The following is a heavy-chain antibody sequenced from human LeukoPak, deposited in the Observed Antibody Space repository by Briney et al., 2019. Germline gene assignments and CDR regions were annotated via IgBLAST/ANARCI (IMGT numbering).Heavy chain of an antibody. CDR3: ARAKAGPTRYYYYYMDV. V-gene: IGHV1-69*05. CDR2: IIPIFGTA. J-gene: IGHJ6*03. CDR1: GGTFSSHA. D-gene: IGHD6-6*01. Sequence: ASVKVSCKASGGTFSSHAISWVRQAPGQGLEWMGGIIPIFGTANYAQKFQGRVTITTDESTSTAYMELSSLRSEDTAVYYCARAKAGPTRYYYYYMDVWGKGTTVTVSS.